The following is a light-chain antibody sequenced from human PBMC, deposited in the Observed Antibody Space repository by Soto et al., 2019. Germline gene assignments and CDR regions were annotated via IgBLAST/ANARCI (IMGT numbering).Light chain of an antibody. Sequence: EIVLTQSPGTLSLSPGEGATLSCRASQSVSSSYLAWYQQKPGQAPRLLIYGASSRATGIPDRFSGSGSGTDFTLTISRLEPEDFAVYYCQQYGSSLFGGGNKV. CDR2: GAS. J-gene: IGKJ4*01. CDR1: QSVSSSY. CDR3: QQYGSSL. V-gene: IGKV3-20*01.